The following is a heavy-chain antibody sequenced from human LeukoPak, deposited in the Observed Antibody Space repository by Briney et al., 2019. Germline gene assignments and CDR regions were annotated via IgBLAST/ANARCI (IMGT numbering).Heavy chain of an antibody. CDR3: ARDLGIARLAFDI. J-gene: IGHJ3*02. CDR2: IYYSGST. CDR1: GGSISSYY. D-gene: IGHD1-26*01. Sequence: SETLSLTCTVSGGSISSYYWSWIRQPPGKGLEGLGYIYYSGSTNYNPSLKSRVTISVDTSKNQFSLKLSSVTAADTAVYYCARDLGIARLAFDIWGQGTMVTVSS. V-gene: IGHV4-59*01.